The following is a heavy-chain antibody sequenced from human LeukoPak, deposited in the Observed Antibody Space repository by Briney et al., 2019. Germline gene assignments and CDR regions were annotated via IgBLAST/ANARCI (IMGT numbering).Heavy chain of an antibody. CDR3: ARQRYDFWNYGAFDI. Sequence: PSETLSLTCTVSGGSISSSSYYWGWIRQPPGKGLEWIGSIYYSGSTYFNPSLKSRVTISVDTSKNQFSLKLSSVTAADTAVYYCARQRYDFWNYGAFDIWGQGTMVTVSS. J-gene: IGHJ3*02. CDR1: GGSISSSSYY. CDR2: IYYSGST. D-gene: IGHD3-3*01. V-gene: IGHV4-39*01.